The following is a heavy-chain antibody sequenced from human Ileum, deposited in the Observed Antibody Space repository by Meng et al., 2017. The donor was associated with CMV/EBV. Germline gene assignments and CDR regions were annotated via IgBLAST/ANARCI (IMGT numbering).Heavy chain of an antibody. V-gene: IGHV4-4*07. CDR3: ARWVPGSPGFDF. D-gene: IGHD1-1*01. J-gene: IGHJ4*01. CDR2: IPSTVDT. CDR1: CVATNKKY. Sequence: QQSGPRLLKPSGTPSLSPTVSCVATNKKYCNWVRQPAGKWVWWIGRIPSTVDTSSNPPLKSRVTLSLDTSQKQFFLNLNSVTAADTAMYYCARWVPGSPGFDFWGHGTLVTVSS.